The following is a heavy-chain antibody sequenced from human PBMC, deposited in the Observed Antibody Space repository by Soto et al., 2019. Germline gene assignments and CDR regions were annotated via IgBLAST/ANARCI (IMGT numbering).Heavy chain of an antibody. CDR1: GFTFSSYS. V-gene: IGHV3-48*01. CDR2: ISSSSSTI. Sequence: GGSLRLSCASSGFTFSSYSMNWVRQAPGKGLEWVSYISSSSSTIYYADFVKGRFTISRDNAKNSLYLQMNSLRAEDTAVYYCARATVVQLELRSTAFDIWGQGTIVTVSS. D-gene: IGHD1-7*01. J-gene: IGHJ3*02. CDR3: ARATVVQLELRSTAFDI.